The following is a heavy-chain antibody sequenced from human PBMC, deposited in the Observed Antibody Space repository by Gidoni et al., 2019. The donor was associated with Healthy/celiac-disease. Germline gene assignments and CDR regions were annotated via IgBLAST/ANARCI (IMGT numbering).Heavy chain of an antibody. CDR3: TTNYGDYDALDY. CDR1: GFTFSNAW. CDR2: IKSKTDGGTT. D-gene: IGHD4-17*01. V-gene: IGHV3-15*01. Sequence: EVQLVESGGGLVKPGGSLRLSCAASGFTFSNAWMSWVRQAPGKGLEWFGRIKSKTDGGTTDYAAPVKGRFTISRDDSKNTLYLQMNSLKTEDTAVYYCTTNYGDYDALDYWGQGTLVTVSS. J-gene: IGHJ4*02.